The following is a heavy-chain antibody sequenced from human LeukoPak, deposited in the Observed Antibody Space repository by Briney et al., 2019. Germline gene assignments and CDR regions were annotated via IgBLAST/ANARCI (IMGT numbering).Heavy chain of an antibody. D-gene: IGHD3-22*01. J-gene: IGHJ3*02. Sequence: SETLSLTCAVYGGSFSGYYWSWIRQPPGKGLEWIGEINHSGSTNYNPSLKSRVTISVDTSKNQFSLKLSSVTAADTAVYYCARRRITMTRGAFDIWGQGTMVTVSS. CDR3: ARRRITMTRGAFDI. CDR1: GGSFSGYY. CDR2: INHSGST. V-gene: IGHV4-34*01.